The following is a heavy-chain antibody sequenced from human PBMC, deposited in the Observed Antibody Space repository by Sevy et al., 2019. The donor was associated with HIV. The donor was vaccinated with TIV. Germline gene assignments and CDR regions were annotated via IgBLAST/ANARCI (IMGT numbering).Heavy chain of an antibody. J-gene: IGHJ3*02. Sequence: SETLSLNCAVYRESFSSFYWSWIRQSPEEGLEWIGEINHSGSTKYNPSLKSRVTISVDTYKNQFSLNLRSVTAADTAFYYCARGRTIAAHLGRTDDGFSIWGHGTMVTVSS. CDR3: ARGRTIAAHLGRTDDGFSI. CDR1: RESFSSFY. CDR2: INHSGST. D-gene: IGHD6-6*01. V-gene: IGHV4-34*01.